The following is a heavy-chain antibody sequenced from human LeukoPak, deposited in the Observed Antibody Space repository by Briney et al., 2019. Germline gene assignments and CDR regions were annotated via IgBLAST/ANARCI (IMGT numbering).Heavy chain of an antibody. J-gene: IGHJ4*02. D-gene: IGHD4-17*01. CDR1: GFTFSSYG. CDR3: AKGSDPQPVTVTTPDY. V-gene: IGHV3-30*02. CDR2: IRYDGSNK. Sequence: GGSLRLSCAASGFTFSSYGMHWVRQAPGKGLEWVAFIRYDGSNKYYADSVKGRFTISRDNSKNTLYLQMNSLRAEDTAVYYCAKGSDPQPVTVTTPDYWGQGTLVTVSS.